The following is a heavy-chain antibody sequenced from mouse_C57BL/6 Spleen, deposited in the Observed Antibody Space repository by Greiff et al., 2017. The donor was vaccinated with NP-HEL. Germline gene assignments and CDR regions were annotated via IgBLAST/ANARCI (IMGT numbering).Heavy chain of an antibody. CDR3: ARHEKDGSRFAY. J-gene: IGHJ3*01. V-gene: IGHV1-62-2*01. CDR1: GYTFTEYT. Sequence: QVQLQQSGAELVNPGASVKLSCKASGYTFTEYTIHWVKQRSGQGLEWIGWFYPGSGSIKYNEKFKDKATLTADKSSITDYMALSSLTSEDSAVYCCARHEKDGSRFAYWGQGTLVTVSA. CDR2: FYPGSGSI. D-gene: IGHD1-1*01.